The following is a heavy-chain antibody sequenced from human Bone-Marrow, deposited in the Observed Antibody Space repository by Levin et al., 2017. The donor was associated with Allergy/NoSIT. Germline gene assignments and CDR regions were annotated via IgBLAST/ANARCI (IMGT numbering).Heavy chain of an antibody. J-gene: IGHJ4*02. CDR1: GGPISSFF. V-gene: IGHV4-59*01. Sequence: SETLSLTCTVSGGPISSFFWTWVRQPPGKGLEWIGSIYYSGDEDFHPSLKSRLTMSVDRSRRQISLTLRSVTAADTAVYYCARAYSSSEGVLDYWGQGTLVTVSS. CDR2: IYYSGDE. D-gene: IGHD6-6*01. CDR3: ARAYSSSEGVLDY.